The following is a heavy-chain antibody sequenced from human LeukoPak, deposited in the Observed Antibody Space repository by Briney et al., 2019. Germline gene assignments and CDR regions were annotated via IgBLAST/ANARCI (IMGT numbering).Heavy chain of an antibody. CDR2: IYYSGNT. J-gene: IGHJ4*02. Sequence: SETLSLTCSVSGYSTSTSSYWGWIRQPPGKGLEWIGSIYYSGNTYYNASLKSQVSISIDTSKNQFSLRLTSVTAADTAVYYCARQTGSGLFILPGGQGTLVTVSS. CDR1: GYSTSTSSY. CDR3: ARQTGSGLFILP. D-gene: IGHD3/OR15-3a*01. V-gene: IGHV4-39*01.